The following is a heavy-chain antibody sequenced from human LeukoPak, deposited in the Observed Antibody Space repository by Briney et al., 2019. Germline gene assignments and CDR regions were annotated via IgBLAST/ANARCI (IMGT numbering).Heavy chain of an antibody. CDR2: INHSGST. CDR1: GGSFSGYY. J-gene: IGHJ6*02. D-gene: IGHD3-10*01. Sequence: SETLSLTCAVYGGSFSGYYWSWIRRPPGKGLEWIGEINHSGSTNYNPSLKSRVTISVDTSKNQFSLKLSSVTAADTAVYYCARGSVTMVRGVIRPSYYYYGMDVWGQGTTVTVSS. V-gene: IGHV4-34*01. CDR3: ARGSVTMVRGVIRPSYYYYGMDV.